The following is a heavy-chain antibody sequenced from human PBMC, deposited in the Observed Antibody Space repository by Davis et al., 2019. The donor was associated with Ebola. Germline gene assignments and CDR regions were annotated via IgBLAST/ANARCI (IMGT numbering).Heavy chain of an antibody. J-gene: IGHJ6*04. V-gene: IGHV4-59*04. CDR2: ISNGGRT. D-gene: IGHD2-2*01. Sequence: SETLSLTCSVSGGSVGSDYWSWIRQSPGKGLEWIAFISNGGRTIYNPSLKGRVTISIDTSKNQFSLEVSSVTAADTAVYYCSRIVVVPAAMLGYYYYYGMDVWGKGTTVTVSS. CDR3: SRIVVVPAAMLGYYYYYGMDV. CDR1: GGSVGSDY.